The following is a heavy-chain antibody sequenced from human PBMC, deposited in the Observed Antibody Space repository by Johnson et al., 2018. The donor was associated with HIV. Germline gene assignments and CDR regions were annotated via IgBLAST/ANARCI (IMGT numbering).Heavy chain of an antibody. D-gene: IGHD3-22*01. CDR1: GFTFSSYA. CDR3: AIPYFYDSGDYR. V-gene: IGHV3-64*07. Sequence: VQLVESGGGVVQPGRSLRVSCAASGFTFSSYAMHWVRQAPGKGLEYVSAISTTGVRTYYADSVRGRFTISRDNSKNTLYLQMGSLRAEDMAVYYCAIPYFYDSGDYRWGQGTMVTVSS. CDR2: ISTTGVRT. J-gene: IGHJ3*01.